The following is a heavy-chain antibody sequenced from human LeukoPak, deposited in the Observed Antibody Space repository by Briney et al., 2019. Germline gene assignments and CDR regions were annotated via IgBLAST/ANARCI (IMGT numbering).Heavy chain of an antibody. Sequence: SETLSLTCSVSGYSISSGYYWGWIRPPPGKALEWIGNIFYSGSTYYSPSLKSRVTISLDTSRNQFSLKLNSVTAADTAVYYCAKSNGYGLIDIWGQGTMVTVSS. J-gene: IGHJ3*02. CDR3: AKSNGYGLIDI. D-gene: IGHD3-22*01. CDR2: IFYSGST. CDR1: GYSISSGYY. V-gene: IGHV4-38-2*02.